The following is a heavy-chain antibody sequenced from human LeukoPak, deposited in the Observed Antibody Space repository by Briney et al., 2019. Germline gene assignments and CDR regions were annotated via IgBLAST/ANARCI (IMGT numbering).Heavy chain of an antibody. J-gene: IGHJ4*02. CDR3: ARGIVGYSSGWPYYFDY. Sequence: ASVKVSCKASGGTFSSYAISWVRQAPGQGLEWTGGIIPIFGTANYAQKLQGRVTMTTDTSTSTAYMELRSLRSDDTAVYYCARGIVGYSSGWPYYFDYWGQGTLVTVSS. CDR2: IIPIFGTA. D-gene: IGHD6-19*01. V-gene: IGHV1-69*05. CDR1: GGTFSSYA.